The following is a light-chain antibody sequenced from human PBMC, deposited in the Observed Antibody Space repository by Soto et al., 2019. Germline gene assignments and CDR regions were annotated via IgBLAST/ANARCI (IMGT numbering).Light chain of an antibody. CDR3: AAWDDSLNGVV. V-gene: IGLV1-44*01. CDR1: SSSIGSNT. Sequence: QSVLTQPPSASGTPGQRVTISCSGSSSSIGSNTVNWYQQLPGTAPKLLIYTNDQRPSGVPDRFSGSKSGTSASLAISGLQSEDEAHYYCAAWDDSLNGVVFGGGTKLTVX. CDR2: TND. J-gene: IGLJ2*01.